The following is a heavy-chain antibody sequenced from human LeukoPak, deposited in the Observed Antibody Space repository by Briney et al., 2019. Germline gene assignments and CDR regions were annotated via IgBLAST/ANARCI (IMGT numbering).Heavy chain of an antibody. CDR2: ISGDGGST. D-gene: IGHD6-13*01. CDR1: GFTFDDYA. Sequence: GGSLRLSCAASGFTFDDYAMHWVRQAPGKGLEWVSLISGDGGSTYYPDSVKGRFTISRDNSENSLYLQMNSLRTEDTALYYCARKHLESSSWYLPFDYWGQGTLVTVSS. CDR3: ARKHLESSSWYLPFDY. J-gene: IGHJ4*02. V-gene: IGHV3-43*02.